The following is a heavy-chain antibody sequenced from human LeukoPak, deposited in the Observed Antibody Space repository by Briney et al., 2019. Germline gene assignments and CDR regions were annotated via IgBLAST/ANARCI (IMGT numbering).Heavy chain of an antibody. D-gene: IGHD6-19*01. CDR1: GFTLSGYS. J-gene: IGHJ4*02. Sequence: GGSLRLSCAASGFTLSGYSMNWVRQAPGKGLEWVSYISSSSSTIYYADSVKGRFTISRDNAKNSLFLQMNSLRAEDTAVYYCGVGGSGWFFPFDYWGQGTLVTVSS. CDR3: GVGGSGWFFPFDY. CDR2: ISSSSSTI. V-gene: IGHV3-48*01.